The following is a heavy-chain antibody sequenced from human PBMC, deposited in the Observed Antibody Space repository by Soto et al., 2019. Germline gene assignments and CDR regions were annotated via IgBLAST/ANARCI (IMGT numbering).Heavy chain of an antibody. CDR1: GGSISSYY. D-gene: IGHD6-19*01. CDR3: ARGPAVAGAGWWFDP. J-gene: IGHJ5*02. V-gene: IGHV4-59*01. Sequence: TSETLSLTCTASGGSISSYYWSWIRQPPGKGLEWIGYIYYSGSTNYNPSLKSRVTISIDTSKSHFSLKLSSLTAADTAVYYCARGPAVAGAGWWFDPWGQGTLVTVSS. CDR2: IYYSGST.